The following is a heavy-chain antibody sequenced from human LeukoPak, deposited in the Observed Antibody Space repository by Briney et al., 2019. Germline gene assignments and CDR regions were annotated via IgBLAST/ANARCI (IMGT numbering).Heavy chain of an antibody. Sequence: GGSLRLSCAASGFTFSSYAMSWVRQAPGKGLEWVSAISGSGGSTYYADSVKGRFTISRDNSKNTLYLQMNSLRAEDTAVYYCAKSLRITTFGVVIDSRGNDYWGQGTLVTVSS. D-gene: IGHD3-3*01. CDR1: GFTFSSYA. V-gene: IGHV3-23*01. CDR3: AKSLRITTFGVVIDSRGNDY. J-gene: IGHJ4*02. CDR2: ISGSGGST.